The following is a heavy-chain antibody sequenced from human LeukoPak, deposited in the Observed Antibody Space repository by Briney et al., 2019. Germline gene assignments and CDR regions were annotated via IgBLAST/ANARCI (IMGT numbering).Heavy chain of an antibody. CDR1: GFTFSSYN. CDR3: ARDPGTVADPYFDY. Sequence: PGGSLRLSCAASGFTFSSYNMNWVRQPPGKGLEWVSSISSSSGHIHYADSVKGRFTISRDNANNSLHLQMNSLRDEDTAVYYCARDPGTVADPYFDYWGQGSLVTVSS. CDR2: ISSSSGHI. D-gene: IGHD6-19*01. J-gene: IGHJ4*02. V-gene: IGHV3-21*01.